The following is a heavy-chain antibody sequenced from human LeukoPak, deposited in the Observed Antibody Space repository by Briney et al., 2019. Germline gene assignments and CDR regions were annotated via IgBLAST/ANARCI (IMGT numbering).Heavy chain of an antibody. Sequence: SVKVSCKASGGTFSSYAISWVRQAPGQGLEWMGGIIPIFGTANYAQKFQGRVTITADESTSTAYMELSRLRSEDTAVYYCARDQIGYYDNWFDPWGQGTLVTVSS. CDR2: IIPIFGTA. D-gene: IGHD1-26*01. CDR3: ARDQIGYYDNWFDP. V-gene: IGHV1-69*01. CDR1: GGTFSSYA. J-gene: IGHJ5*02.